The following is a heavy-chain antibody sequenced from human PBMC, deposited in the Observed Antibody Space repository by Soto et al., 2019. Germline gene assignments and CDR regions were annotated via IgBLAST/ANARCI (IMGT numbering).Heavy chain of an antibody. CDR1: GYTFTGYA. J-gene: IGHJ4*02. Sequence: QVQLVQSGAEEKKPGASVKVSCKASGYTFTGYAMHWVRQAPGQRLEWMGWINAGNGNTKYSQKFQGRVTITRDTSASTACMELSSLRSEDTAVYYCARAVAVPADFDYWGQGTLVTVSS. CDR3: ARAVAVPADFDY. V-gene: IGHV1-3*05. CDR2: INAGNGNT. D-gene: IGHD6-19*01.